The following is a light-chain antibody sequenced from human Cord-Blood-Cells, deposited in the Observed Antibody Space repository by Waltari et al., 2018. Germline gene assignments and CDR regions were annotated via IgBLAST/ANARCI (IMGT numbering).Light chain of an antibody. CDR2: DAS. CDR1: QSVSSY. V-gene: IGKV3-11*01. J-gene: IGKJ4*01. Sequence: EIVLTQSPATLSLSPGERANLSCRASQSVSSYLAWYQQKPGQAPRLLIYDASNRATCIPARFSGSGSGTDFTLTISSREPEDFAVYYCQQRSNWLTFGGGTKVEIK. CDR3: QQRSNWLT.